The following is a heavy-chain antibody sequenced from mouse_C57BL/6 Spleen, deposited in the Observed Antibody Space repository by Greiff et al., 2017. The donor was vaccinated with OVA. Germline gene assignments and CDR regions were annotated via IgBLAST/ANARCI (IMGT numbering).Heavy chain of an antibody. J-gene: IGHJ2*01. CDR3: TLNWDYFDY. Sequence: VQLQQSGAELVRPGASVKLSCTASGFNIKDDYMHWVKQRPEQGLEWIGWIDPENGDTEYASKFQGKATITADTSSNTAYLQLSSLTSEDTAVYYCTLNWDYFDYGGQGTTLTVSS. CDR1: GFNIKDDY. CDR2: IDPENGDT. D-gene: IGHD4-1*01. V-gene: IGHV14-4*01.